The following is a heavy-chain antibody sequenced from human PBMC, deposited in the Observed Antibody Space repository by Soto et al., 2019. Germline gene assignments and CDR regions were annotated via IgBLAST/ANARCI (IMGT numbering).Heavy chain of an antibody. Sequence: PGTGLEWVANINQDGTEQYYLVSVKGRLFISRDNATNSLYVQMNSLTDEDTAVYYCLGTHFGPFDYWGQGTLVTVSS. CDR2: INQDGTEQ. J-gene: IGHJ4*02. D-gene: IGHD1-1*01. V-gene: IGHV3-7*02. CDR3: LGTHFGPFDY.